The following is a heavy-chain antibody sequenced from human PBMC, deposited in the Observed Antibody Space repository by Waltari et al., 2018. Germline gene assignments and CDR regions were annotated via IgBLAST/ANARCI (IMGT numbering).Heavy chain of an antibody. J-gene: IGHJ6*03. Sequence: EVHLMESGGVSVHPGGSLRLSCAASGFTFSSYAMSWVRQAPGKGLEWVSLVSGSGGSTYYTDSVEGRFTVSRDNSKNTLYLQMNSLRAEDTAVYYCAKWAPTVTTHYYYMDVWGKGTTVTVSS. D-gene: IGHD4-4*01. CDR2: VSGSGGST. CDR3: AKWAPTVTTHYYYMDV. CDR1: GFTFSSYA. V-gene: IGHV3-23*01.